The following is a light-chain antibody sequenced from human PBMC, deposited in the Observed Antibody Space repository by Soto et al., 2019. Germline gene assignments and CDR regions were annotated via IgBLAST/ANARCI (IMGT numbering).Light chain of an antibody. J-gene: IGLJ1*01. CDR1: SSNIGSNT. Sequence: QSVLTQAPSASGTPGQRVAISCSGSSSNIGSNTVNWYQHLPGTAPKLLIYNNNQRPSGVPDRFSGSKSGNTASLTVSGLQAADEADYFCKSYAGSNTYVFGSGTKVTVL. CDR3: KSYAGSNTYV. CDR2: NNN. V-gene: IGLV1-44*01.